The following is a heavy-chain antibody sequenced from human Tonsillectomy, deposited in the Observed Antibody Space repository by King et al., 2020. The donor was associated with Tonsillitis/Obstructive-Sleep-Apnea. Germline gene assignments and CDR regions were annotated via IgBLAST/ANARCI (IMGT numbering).Heavy chain of an antibody. CDR3: ARAPVVPATYYYYYYIDV. CDR1: GYTFTAYY. CDR2: INPNSGGT. D-gene: IGHD2-2*01. V-gene: IGHV1-2*06. Sequence: VQLVRSGAEVKTPGASVKVSCQASGYTFTAYYMHWVRQAPGQGLEWMGRINPNSGGTDYAQNFQGRVTMTRDTSITTAYMELSGLRSDDTAVYFCARAPVVPATYYYYYYIDVWGDGTTVTVSS. J-gene: IGHJ6*03.